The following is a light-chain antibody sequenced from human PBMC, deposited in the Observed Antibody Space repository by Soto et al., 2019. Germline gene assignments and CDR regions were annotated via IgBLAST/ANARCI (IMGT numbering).Light chain of an antibody. CDR1: VLAKKY. J-gene: IGLJ2*01. CDR3: YSAADNPVV. Sequence: SYELTQPSSVSVSPGQTARITCSGDVLAKKYARWFQQKPGQAPVLVIYKDSERPSGIPERFSGSSSGTTVTLTISGAQVEDEADYYCYSAADNPVVFGGGTKLTVL. V-gene: IGLV3-27*01. CDR2: KDS.